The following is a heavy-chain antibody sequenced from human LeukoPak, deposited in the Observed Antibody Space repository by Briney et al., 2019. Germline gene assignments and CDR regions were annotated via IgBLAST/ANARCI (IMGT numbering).Heavy chain of an antibody. CDR2: ISGDGTIK. CDR3: SRSQFDY. J-gene: IGHJ4*02. V-gene: IGHV3-74*03. CDR1: GFPFSSYW. Sequence: GGSLRLSCEPSGFPFSSYWMLWVRQAPGKGLVWVSRISGDGTIKTYADFVRGRFTISRDNTKNNLYLQMNSLRVEDTDIYFCSRSQFDYWGQGVLVTVSS.